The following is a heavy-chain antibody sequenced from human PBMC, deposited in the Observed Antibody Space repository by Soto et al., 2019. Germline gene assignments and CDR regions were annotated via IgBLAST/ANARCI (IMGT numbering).Heavy chain of an antibody. Sequence: QVQLVQSGAEVKKPGASVRVSCKASGYTFTSYYIHWVRQAPGQGLEWMAIVNPTGGSKNDAQKFQGRVTVTFDTSTSTVFMELNSLRYEDTAVYYCARHLAAGDSWGQGTLVTVSS. CDR1: GYTFTSYY. D-gene: IGHD6-25*01. CDR2: VNPTGGSK. V-gene: IGHV1-46*03. CDR3: ARHLAAGDS. J-gene: IGHJ4*02.